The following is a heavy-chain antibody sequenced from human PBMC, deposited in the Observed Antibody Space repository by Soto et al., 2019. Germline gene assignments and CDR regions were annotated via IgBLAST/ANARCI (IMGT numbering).Heavy chain of an antibody. D-gene: IGHD3-10*01. CDR1: GYTFTSYY. CDR2: INPSGGST. Sequence: ASVKVSCKASGYTFTSYYMHWVRQAPGQGLEWMGIINPSGGSTSYAQKFQGRVTMTRDTSTGTVYMELSSLRSEDTAVYYCASRSGSYYNAVYYGMDVWGQGTTVTVSS. CDR3: ASRSGSYYNAVYYGMDV. V-gene: IGHV1-46*01. J-gene: IGHJ6*02.